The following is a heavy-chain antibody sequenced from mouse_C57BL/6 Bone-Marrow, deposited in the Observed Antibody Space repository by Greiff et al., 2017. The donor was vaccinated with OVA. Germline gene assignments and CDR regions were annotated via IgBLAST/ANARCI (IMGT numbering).Heavy chain of an antibody. V-gene: IGHV5-15*01. CDR2: ISNLAYSL. CDR3: ARHENDYAWFAY. D-gene: IGHD2-4*01. J-gene: IGHJ3*01. Sequence: DVMLVESGGGLVQPGGSLKLSCAASGFTFSDYGMAWVRQAPRKGPEWVAFISNLAYSLYYADTVTGRFTISRENAKNTLYLEMSSLRSEDTAMYYCARHENDYAWFAYWGQGTLVTVSA. CDR1: GFTFSDYG.